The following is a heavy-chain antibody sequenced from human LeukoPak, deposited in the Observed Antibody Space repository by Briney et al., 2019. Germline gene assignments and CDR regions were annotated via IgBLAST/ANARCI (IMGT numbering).Heavy chain of an antibody. J-gene: IGHJ4*02. CDR1: GFTFTNYA. V-gene: IGHV3-23*01. Sequence: GGSLRLSCAASGFTFTNYAMSWVRQAPGKGLEWVSDISGSGDFTYYADSVKGRFTISRDKSKNTLYPQMNSLRAEDTAVYYCAKDGARDGYNYPDYWGQGTLVTVSS. D-gene: IGHD5-24*01. CDR3: AKDGARDGYNYPDY. CDR2: ISGSGDFT.